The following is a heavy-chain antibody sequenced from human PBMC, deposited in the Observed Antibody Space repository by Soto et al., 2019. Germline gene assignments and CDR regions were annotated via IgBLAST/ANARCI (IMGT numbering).Heavy chain of an antibody. J-gene: IGHJ4*02. D-gene: IGHD3-10*01. Sequence: QVQLVESGGGVVQPGRSLRLSCAASGFTFSSYGMHWVRQAPGKGLEWVAVISCDGSNKYYADSVKGRFTISRDNSKNTLYLQMNSLRAEDKAVYYCAPWFGAFDYWGQGTLVTVSS. V-gene: IGHV3-30*03. CDR2: ISCDGSNK. CDR3: APWFGAFDY. CDR1: GFTFSSYG.